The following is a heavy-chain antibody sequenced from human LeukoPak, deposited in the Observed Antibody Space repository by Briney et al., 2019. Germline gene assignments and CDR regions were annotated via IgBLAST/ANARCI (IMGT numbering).Heavy chain of an antibody. D-gene: IGHD1-14*01. CDR3: ASQEEAVWPEPLDY. J-gene: IGHJ4*02. Sequence: GGSLRLSCAASGFTFSSYSMNWVRQAPGKGLEWVTSISSSSSYIYYADSVKGRFTISRDNAKNSLYLQMISLRAEDTAVYYCASQEEAVWPEPLDYWGQGTLVTVSS. CDR1: GFTFSSYS. CDR2: ISSSSSYI. V-gene: IGHV3-21*01.